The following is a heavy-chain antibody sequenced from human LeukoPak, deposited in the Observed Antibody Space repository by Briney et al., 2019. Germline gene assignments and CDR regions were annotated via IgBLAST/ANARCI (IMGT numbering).Heavy chain of an antibody. Sequence: GSLRLSCAASGFTFSSYSMNWVRQAPGKGLEWVSSISSSSSYIYYADSVKGRFTISRDNAKNTLYLQMNSLRAEDTAVYYCAKDLLYGSGSSYFDYWGQGTLVTVSS. J-gene: IGHJ4*02. CDR2: ISSSSSYI. CDR3: AKDLLYGSGSSYFDY. V-gene: IGHV3-21*04. D-gene: IGHD3-10*01. CDR1: GFTFSSYS.